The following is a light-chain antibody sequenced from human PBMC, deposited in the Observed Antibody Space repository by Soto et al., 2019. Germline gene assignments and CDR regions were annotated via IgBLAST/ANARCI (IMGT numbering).Light chain of an antibody. CDR3: SSYATNNNYV. J-gene: IGLJ1*01. CDR1: SSDVGGYNY. V-gene: IGLV2-8*01. CDR2: EVI. Sequence: QSTLTQPPSASGSPGQSVTISCTGTSSDVGGYNYVSWYQQHPGKAPKLMIYEVIKRPSGVPDRFSGSKSGNTASLTVSGLQAEDEADYYCSSYATNNNYVFGTGTKVTLL.